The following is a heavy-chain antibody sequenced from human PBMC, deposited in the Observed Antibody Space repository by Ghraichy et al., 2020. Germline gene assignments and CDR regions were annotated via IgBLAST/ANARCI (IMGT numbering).Heavy chain of an antibody. V-gene: IGHV3-23*01. J-gene: IGHJ4*02. CDR2: ISGSGGST. CDR1: GFTFSSYA. D-gene: IGHD6-19*01. CDR3: AKDDGIAVAGTGMSYDY. Sequence: GGSLRLSCAASGFTFSSYAMSWVRQAPGKGLEWVSAISGSGGSTYYADSVKGRFTISRDNSKNTLYLQMNSLGAEDTAVYYCAKDDGIAVAGTGMSYDYWGQGTLVTVSS.